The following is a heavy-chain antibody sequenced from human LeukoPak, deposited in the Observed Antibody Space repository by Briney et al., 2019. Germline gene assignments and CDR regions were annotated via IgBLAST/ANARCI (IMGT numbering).Heavy chain of an antibody. CDR3: AELGITMIGGV. CDR2: IKQDGSEK. J-gene: IGHJ6*04. D-gene: IGHD3-10*02. V-gene: IGHV3-7*01. Sequence: GGSLRLSCAASGFTFSSAWMSWVRQAPGKGLEWVANIKQDGSEKYYVDSVKGRFTISRDNAKNSLYLQMNSLRAEDTAVYYCAELGITMIGGVWGKGTTVTISS. CDR1: GFTFSSAW.